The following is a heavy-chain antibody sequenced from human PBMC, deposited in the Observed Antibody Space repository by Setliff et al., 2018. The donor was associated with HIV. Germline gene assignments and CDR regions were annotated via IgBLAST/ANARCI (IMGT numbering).Heavy chain of an antibody. V-gene: IGHV1-69*10. D-gene: IGHD3-22*01. CDR1: GNTFKSLA. Sequence: SVKVSCKASGNTFKSLAFNWVRQAPGQGLEWVGGILPLNGITNYAQKFRGRVTITADKSTNTAYMELWDLRPQDTAVYYCARDKEKRSYNNSDGHYDWFDTWGQGTLVTVSS. J-gene: IGHJ5*02. CDR2: ILPLNGIT. CDR3: ARDKEKRSYNNSDGHYDWFDT.